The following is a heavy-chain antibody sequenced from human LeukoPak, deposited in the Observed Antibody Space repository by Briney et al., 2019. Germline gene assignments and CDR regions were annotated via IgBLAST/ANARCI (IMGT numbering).Heavy chain of an antibody. J-gene: IGHJ4*02. D-gene: IGHD5-12*01. CDR2: TYHAGHI. Sequence: SETLSLTCGVFGGSISSENWWNWVRQPPGKGLEWIGETYHAGHINYNPSLKSRVTISMDKSKNQLYLKVTSVTAADTAVYYCARGGGYYFDYWGQGILAAVSS. CDR3: ARGGGYYFDY. CDR1: GGSISSENW. V-gene: IGHV4-4*02.